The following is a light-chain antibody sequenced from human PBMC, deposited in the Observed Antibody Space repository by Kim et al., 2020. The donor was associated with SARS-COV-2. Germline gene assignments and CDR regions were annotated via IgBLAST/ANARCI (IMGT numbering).Light chain of an antibody. J-gene: IGLJ3*02. CDR3: QSYDSSSWV. CDR2: DDN. Sequence: GKTVIISCTRSSGSIASNYVQWYQQRPGSAPTTVIYDDNQRPSGVPDRFSGSIDSSSNSASLTISGLKTEDAADYCCQSYDSSSWVFGGGTQLTVL. CDR1: SGSIASNY. V-gene: IGLV6-57*03.